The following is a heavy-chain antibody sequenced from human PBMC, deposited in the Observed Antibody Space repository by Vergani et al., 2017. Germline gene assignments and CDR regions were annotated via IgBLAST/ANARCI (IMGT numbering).Heavy chain of an antibody. V-gene: IGHV3-9*01. CDR1: GFTFDDYA. J-gene: IGHJ6*02. CDR3: ARDGSDYYYGMDV. CDR2: ISWNSGSI. D-gene: IGHD3-10*01. Sequence: EVQLVESGGGLVQPGRSLRLSCAASGFTFDDYAMHWVRQAPGKGLEWVSGISWNSGSIGYADSVKGRFTISRDNAKNSLYLQMNSLRAEDTAVYYCARDGSDYYYGMDVWGQGTTVTVSS.